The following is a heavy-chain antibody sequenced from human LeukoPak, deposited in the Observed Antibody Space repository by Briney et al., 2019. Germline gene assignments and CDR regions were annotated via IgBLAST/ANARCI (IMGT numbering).Heavy chain of an antibody. CDR2: ISSSSSTI. J-gene: IGHJ6*03. D-gene: IGHD5-24*01. CDR1: GFTFSFYS. CDR3: ARALDGYNGYYYYYMDV. V-gene: IGHV3-48*01. Sequence: GGSLRLSCAASGFTFSFYSMNWVRQAPGKGLEWVSYISSSSSTIYYADSVKGRFTISRDNAKNSLYLQMNSLRAEDTAVYYCARALDGYNGYYYYYMDVWGKGTTVTVSS.